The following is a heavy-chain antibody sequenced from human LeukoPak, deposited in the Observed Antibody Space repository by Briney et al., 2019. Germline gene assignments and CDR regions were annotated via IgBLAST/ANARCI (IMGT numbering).Heavy chain of an antibody. CDR1: GFTVSSNY. D-gene: IGHD3-22*01. V-gene: IGHV3-53*01. J-gene: IGHJ3*02. Sequence: GGSLRLSCAASGFTVSSNYMSWVRQAPGKGLEWVSVIYSGGSTYYADSVKDRFTISRDNSKNTLYLQMNSLRAEDTAVYYCGFTYYYDSSGYYFGAFDIWGQGTMVTVPS. CDR2: IYSGGST. CDR3: GFTYYYDSSGYYFGAFDI.